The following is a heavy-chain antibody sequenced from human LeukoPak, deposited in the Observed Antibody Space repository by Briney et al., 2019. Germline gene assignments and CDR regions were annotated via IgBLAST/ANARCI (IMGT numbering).Heavy chain of an antibody. CDR2: IYYSGST. J-gene: IGHJ5*02. D-gene: IGHD2-2*02. CDR1: GGSISSGGYY. V-gene: IGHV4-31*03. Sequence: SQTLSLTCTVSGGSISSGGYYWSWIRQHPGKGLEWIGYIYYSGSTYYNPSLKSRVTISVDTSKNQFSLKLSSVTAADTAVYYCATAEVVPAAIGGWFDPWGQGTLVTVSP. CDR3: ATAEVVPAAIGGWFDP.